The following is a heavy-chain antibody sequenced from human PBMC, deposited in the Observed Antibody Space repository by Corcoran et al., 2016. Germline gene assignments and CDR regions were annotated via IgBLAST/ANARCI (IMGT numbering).Heavy chain of an antibody. J-gene: IGHJ4*02. CDR2: IFPGDSDT. Sequence: EVQLVQSGAEVKKPGESLKISCKGSGYSFTTYWIGWVRQMPGKGLEWMGIIFPGDSDTRYSPSFQGPVTISADRSISTAFLQWSSLKASDTAMYYGARRAVTHQLSAYDHWGQGTLVTVSS. CDR1: GYSFTTYW. D-gene: IGHD4-17*01. V-gene: IGHV5-51*01. CDR3: ARRAVTHQLSAYDH.